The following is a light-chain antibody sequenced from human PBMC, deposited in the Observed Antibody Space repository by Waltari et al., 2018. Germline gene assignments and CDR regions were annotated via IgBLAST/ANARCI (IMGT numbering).Light chain of an antibody. Sequence: QSALTQPASVSGSPGQAIIISCTGTGSDVGGYDYVSWYQQYPGKAPRLIIYAVYNRPSGVSNRFSGSKSDNTASLTISGLQAEDESVYYCSSYTSRGVVFGGGTKLTVL. CDR3: SSYTSRGVV. J-gene: IGLJ2*01. CDR1: GSDVGGYDY. CDR2: AVY. V-gene: IGLV2-14*01.